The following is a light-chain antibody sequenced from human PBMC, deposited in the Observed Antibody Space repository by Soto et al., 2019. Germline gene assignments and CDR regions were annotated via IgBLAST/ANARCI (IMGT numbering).Light chain of an antibody. Sequence: EIVLTQSPGTLSLSPGERATLSCRASQSVSSSYLAWYRQKPGQAPRLLIYGASGRATGIPDRFSGSGSGTDFTLTISRLEPEDFAVYYCQQYGSSPLFTFGPGTKVEIK. CDR3: QQYGSSPLFT. CDR1: QSVSSSY. CDR2: GAS. V-gene: IGKV3-20*01. J-gene: IGKJ3*01.